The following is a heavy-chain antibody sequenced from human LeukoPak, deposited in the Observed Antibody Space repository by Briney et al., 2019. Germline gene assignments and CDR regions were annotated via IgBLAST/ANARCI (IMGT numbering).Heavy chain of an antibody. CDR1: GGTFSSYA. V-gene: IGHV1-69*05. D-gene: IGHD1-26*01. CDR2: IIPIFGTA. CDR3: ARDGVGATQFDY. J-gene: IGHJ4*02. Sequence: SVKVSCKASGGTFSSYAISWVRQAPGQGLEWMGRIIPIFGTANYAQKFQGRVKITTDESTSTAYMELSSLRSEDTAVYYCARDGVGATQFDYWGQGTLVTVSS.